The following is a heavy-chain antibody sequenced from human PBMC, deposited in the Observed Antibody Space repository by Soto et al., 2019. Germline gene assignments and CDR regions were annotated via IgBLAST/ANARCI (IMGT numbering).Heavy chain of an antibody. Sequence: QVQLQESGPGLVKPSQTLSLTCSVSGVSLTSGTYYWSWIRQHPGKGLEWIGYIFYSGSTDYNPSLKSRLNISVDTSKNQFSLKLSSVTAADTAVYYCASTEDFFDYWGQGTLVTVSS. CDR3: ASTEDFFDY. J-gene: IGHJ4*02. CDR2: IFYSGST. CDR1: GVSLTSGTYY. V-gene: IGHV4-31*03.